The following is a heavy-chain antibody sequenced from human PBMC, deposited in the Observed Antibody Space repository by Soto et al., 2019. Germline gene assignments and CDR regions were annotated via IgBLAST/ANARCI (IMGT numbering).Heavy chain of an antibody. CDR3: AKDQGLRSGHSGPLSY. CDR1: GFTFSSYA. D-gene: IGHD2-15*01. CDR2: ISGSGGST. J-gene: IGHJ4*02. V-gene: IGHV3-23*01. Sequence: PGGALRLSCSASGFTFSSYAMSWVRQAPGKGLEWVSAISGSGGSTYYADSVKGRFTISRDNSKNTLYLQMNSLRAEDTAVYYCAKDQGLRSGHSGPLSYWGQGTLVTVSS.